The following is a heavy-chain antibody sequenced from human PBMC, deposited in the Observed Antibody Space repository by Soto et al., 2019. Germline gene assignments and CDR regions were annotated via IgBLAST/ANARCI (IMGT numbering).Heavy chain of an antibody. V-gene: IGHV1-18*01. CDR2: ISAYNGNT. CDR1: GYTFTNSG. Sequence: GASVKVSCKASGYTFTNSGITWVRQAPGQGLEWMGWISAYNGNTNYAQKLQGRVTMTTDTPTSTAYMELRSLRSDDTAVYYCARYSSGWYYFDHRGQGTLVTVSS. D-gene: IGHD6-19*01. CDR3: ARYSSGWYYFDH. J-gene: IGHJ4*02.